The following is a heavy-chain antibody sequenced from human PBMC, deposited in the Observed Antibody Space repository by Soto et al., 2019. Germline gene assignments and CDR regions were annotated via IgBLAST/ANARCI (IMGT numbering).Heavy chain of an antibody. CDR1: GYTFTGYY. D-gene: IGHD6-19*01. Sequence: GASVKVSCKASGYTFTGYYMHWVRQAPGQGLEWMGWINPNSGGTNYAQKFQGRVTMTRDTPISTAYMELSRLRSDDTAVYYCARDRKQWLVSWFDPWGQGTLVTVSS. J-gene: IGHJ5*02. V-gene: IGHV1-2*02. CDR3: ARDRKQWLVSWFDP. CDR2: INPNSGGT.